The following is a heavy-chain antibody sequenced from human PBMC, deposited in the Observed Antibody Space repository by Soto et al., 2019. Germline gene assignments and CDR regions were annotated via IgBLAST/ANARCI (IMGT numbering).Heavy chain of an antibody. J-gene: IGHJ4*02. Sequence: ASVKVYCKGYGYTFTSDYMHWVRQAPGQRLEWMGRINPSNGNTRYAQKFQGRVTMTRDTSASTAYMELSSLRSEDTAVYYCARDKSAAGLDYWGLGTLVTVSS. D-gene: IGHD6-13*01. CDR1: GYTFTSDY. CDR3: ARDKSAAGLDY. CDR2: INPSNGNT. V-gene: IGHV1-3*01.